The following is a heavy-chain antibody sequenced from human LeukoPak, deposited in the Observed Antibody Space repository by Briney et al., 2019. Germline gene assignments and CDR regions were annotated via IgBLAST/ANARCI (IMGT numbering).Heavy chain of an antibody. D-gene: IGHD2-15*01. J-gene: IGHJ4*02. CDR1: GYTFTGYY. V-gene: IGHV1-8*03. CDR3: ARGRYCSGGSCYSGTGLTD. Sequence: ASVKVSCKASGYTFTGYYMHWVRQATGQGLEWMGWMNPNSGNTGYAQKFQGRVTITRNTSISTAYMELSSLRSEDTAVYYCARGRYCSGGSCYSGTGLTDCGQGALVTVSS. CDR2: MNPNSGNT.